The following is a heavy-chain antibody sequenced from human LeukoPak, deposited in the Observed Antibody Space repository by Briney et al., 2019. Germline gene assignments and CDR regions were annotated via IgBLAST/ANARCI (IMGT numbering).Heavy chain of an antibody. CDR3: ARLPLAAAGRGNYYYYGMDV. J-gene: IGHJ6*02. CDR1: GGSISSYY. V-gene: IGHV4-59*08. CDR2: IYYSGST. Sequence: KTSETLSLTCTVSGGSISSYYWSWIRQPPGEGLEWIGYIYYSGSTNYNPSLKSRVTISVDTSKNQFSLKLSSVTAADTAVYYCARLPLAAAGRGNYYYYGMDVWGQGTTVTVSS. D-gene: IGHD6-13*01.